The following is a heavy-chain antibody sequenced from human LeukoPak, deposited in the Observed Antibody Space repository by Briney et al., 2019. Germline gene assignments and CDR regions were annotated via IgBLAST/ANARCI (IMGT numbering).Heavy chain of an antibody. J-gene: IGHJ3*02. Sequence: SVKVSCKASGGTFSSYAISWVRQAPGQGLEWMGGIIPIFGTANYAQKFQGRVTITTDESTSTAYMEMSSLRSEDTAVYYCARDSRCGGRAHAFDIWGQGTMVTVSS. CDR2: IIPIFGTA. V-gene: IGHV1-69*05. CDR1: GGTFSSYA. CDR3: ARDSRCGGRAHAFDI. D-gene: IGHD2-15*01.